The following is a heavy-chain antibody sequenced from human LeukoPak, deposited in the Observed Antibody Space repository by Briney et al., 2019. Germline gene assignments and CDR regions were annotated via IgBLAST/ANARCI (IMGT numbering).Heavy chain of an antibody. J-gene: IGHJ4*02. CDR1: GFIFSHYW. CDR2: IKEDGSVK. V-gene: IGHV3-7*01. Sequence: PGGSLRLSCAASGFIFSHYWMSWVRQAPGKGLEWVANIKEDGSVKYYVDSVKGRFTISRDNAKNSVHLQMNSLRAEDTAVYYCARGGGYCSGGSCYGIDYWGQGTLVTVSS. CDR3: ARGGGYCSGGSCYGIDY. D-gene: IGHD2-15*01.